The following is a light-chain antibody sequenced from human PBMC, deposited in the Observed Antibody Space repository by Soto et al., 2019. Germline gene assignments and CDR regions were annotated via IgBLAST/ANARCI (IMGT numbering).Light chain of an antibody. CDR2: DVS. V-gene: IGLV2-11*01. CDR1: RSDVGDYDY. J-gene: IGLJ1*01. CDR3: CSYAGTSTYV. Sequence: QSALTQPPSVSGSPGQSVTISCTGTRSDVGDYDYVSWYRQHPGTAPKLLISDVSRRHSGVPARFSGSKSGNTASLTISGLQVDDEGDYYCCSYAGTSTYVFGTGTKLTVL.